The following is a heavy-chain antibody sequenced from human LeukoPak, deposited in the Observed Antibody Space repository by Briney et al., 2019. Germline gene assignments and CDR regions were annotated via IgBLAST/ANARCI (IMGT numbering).Heavy chain of an antibody. V-gene: IGHV3-23*01. D-gene: IGHD2-15*01. CDR1: GFTFSNYA. CDR3: AKAQAIAGRNLFDP. CDR2: ISGSGGAT. Sequence: GGSLRLSCAASGFTFSNYAMSWVRQAPGKGLEWVSGISGSGGATYYADSVKGRFTVSRDNSKNTLYLQMNSLRTEDTAVYYCAKAQAIAGRNLFDPWGQGTLVTVSS. J-gene: IGHJ5*02.